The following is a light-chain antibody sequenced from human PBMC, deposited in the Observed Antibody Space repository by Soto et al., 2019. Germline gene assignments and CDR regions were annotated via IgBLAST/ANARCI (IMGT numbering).Light chain of an antibody. CDR1: QTVSSS. J-gene: IGKJ4*01. Sequence: EIVLTQSPATLSLSPGERATLSCRASQTVSSSLAWYQQKPGQAPRLLIYEASNRATGIPARFSGSGSGADFTLTISSLEPEDFALYYCQQHINWPLNFGGGTKVDIK. CDR2: EAS. V-gene: IGKV3-11*01. CDR3: QQHINWPLN.